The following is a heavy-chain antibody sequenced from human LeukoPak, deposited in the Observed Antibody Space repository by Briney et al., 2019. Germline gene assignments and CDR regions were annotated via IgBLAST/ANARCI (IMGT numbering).Heavy chain of an antibody. Sequence: GASVKVSCKASGYTFTGYYMHWVRQAPGQGLEWMGWINPNSGGTNYAQKFQGRVTMTRDTSISTAYMELSRLRSDDTAVYYCARDRRYFDWLFRNWFDPWGQGTLVIVSS. V-gene: IGHV1-2*02. D-gene: IGHD3-9*01. CDR2: INPNSGGT. J-gene: IGHJ5*02. CDR1: GYTFTGYY. CDR3: ARDRRYFDWLFRNWFDP.